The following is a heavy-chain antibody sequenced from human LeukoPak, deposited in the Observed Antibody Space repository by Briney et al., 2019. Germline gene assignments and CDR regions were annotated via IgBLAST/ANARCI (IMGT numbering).Heavy chain of an antibody. V-gene: IGHV4-4*07. J-gene: IGHJ4*02. CDR2: IYTSGST. Sequence: PSETLSLTCSVSGDSISSYCWSWIRQPAGKGLEWIGRIYTSGSTNYNPSLKSRVTMSVDTSKNQFSLKLSSVTAADTAVYYCARGYCSGGNCYYFDYWGQGTLVTVSS. D-gene: IGHD2-15*01. CDR1: GDSISSYC. CDR3: ARGYCSGGNCYYFDY.